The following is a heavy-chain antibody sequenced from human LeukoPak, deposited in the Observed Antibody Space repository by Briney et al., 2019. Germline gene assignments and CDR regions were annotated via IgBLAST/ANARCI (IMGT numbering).Heavy chain of an antibody. V-gene: IGHV7-4-1*02. Sequence: GGSLRLSCAASGYTFTSYAMNWVRQAPGQGLEWMGWINTNTGNPTYAQGFTGRFVFSLDTSVSTAYLQISSLKAEDTAVYYCARERRGGYVSHYNYYGMDVWGQGTTVTVSS. CDR3: ARERRGGYVSHYNYYGMDV. CDR2: INTNTGNP. CDR1: GYTFTSYA. D-gene: IGHD5-24*01. J-gene: IGHJ6*02.